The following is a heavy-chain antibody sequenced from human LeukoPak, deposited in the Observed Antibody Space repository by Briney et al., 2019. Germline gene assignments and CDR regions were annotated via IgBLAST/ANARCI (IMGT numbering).Heavy chain of an antibody. CDR1: GFTFSAYA. J-gene: IGHJ4*02. Sequence: GGSLRLSCEASGFTFSAYAMTWVRQAPGKGLEWVSSIGSDNKPHYSESVKGRFAISRDNAKNSLYLQMNSLRAEDTAVYYCARGGSDILTQHDYWGQGTLVTVSS. V-gene: IGHV3-69-1*01. CDR2: IGSDNKP. CDR3: ARGGSDILTQHDY. D-gene: IGHD3-9*01.